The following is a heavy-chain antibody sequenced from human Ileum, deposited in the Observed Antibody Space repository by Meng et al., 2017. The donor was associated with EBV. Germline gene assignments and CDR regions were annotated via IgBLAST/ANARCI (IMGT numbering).Heavy chain of an antibody. V-gene: IGHV4-4*02. CDR1: CDSISSDIW. CDR2: VYHRGDT. D-gene: IGHD1-7*01. J-gene: IGHJ4*02. Sequence: QVQRQGSGPGLVKPSGTLSLTCTVSCDSISSDIWWSWVRQPPGKGLEWIGEVYHRGDTNYNPSLKSRVDISVDKSKNQFYLSLFSVTAADTAVYYCGRDQGRELINHWGQGTLVTVSS. CDR3: GRDQGRELINH.